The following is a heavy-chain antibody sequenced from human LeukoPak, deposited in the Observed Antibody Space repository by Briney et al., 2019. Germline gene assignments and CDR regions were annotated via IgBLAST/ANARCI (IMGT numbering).Heavy chain of an antibody. D-gene: IGHD3-10*01. CDR3: ARADSGRDWFDP. CDR1: GGSITNYY. Sequence: SETLSLTCTVSGGSITNYYWTWIRQPPGKGLEWCRNIYYSGSTNYNPSLKSRVTISVDTSKNPFSLKRSTVTAADTAVYYSARADSGRDWFDPWGQGTLVTVSS. V-gene: IGHV4-59*01. J-gene: IGHJ5*02. CDR2: IYYSGST.